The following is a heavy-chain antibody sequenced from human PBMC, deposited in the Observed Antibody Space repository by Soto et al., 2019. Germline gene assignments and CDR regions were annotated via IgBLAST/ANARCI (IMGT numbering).Heavy chain of an antibody. CDR3: TIRLGIGPDY. D-gene: IGHD7-27*01. J-gene: IGHJ4*02. CDR1: GFTFSNAW. CDR2: IKSKTDGGTT. Sequence: GSLRLSCAASGFTFSNAWMSWVRQAPGKGLEWVGRIKSKTDGGTTDYAAPVKGRFTISRDDSKNTLYLQMNSLKTEDTAVYSCTIRLGIGPDYWGQGTLVTVSS. V-gene: IGHV3-15*01.